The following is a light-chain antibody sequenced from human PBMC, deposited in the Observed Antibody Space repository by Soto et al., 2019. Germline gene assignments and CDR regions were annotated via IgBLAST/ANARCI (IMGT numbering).Light chain of an antibody. J-gene: IGKJ2*01. CDR3: ERSDSTPYT. CDR2: DAS. CDR1: QTISTY. V-gene: IGKV1-39*01. Sequence: IEVPQSGYTRCASVGARVTITCRASQTISTYLNWYQQKPGKAPRLLIYDASSLLSGVPSRFSGSGSGTDFTLTIASLQPEEFSPYNCERSDSTPYTFTQGTKVDIK.